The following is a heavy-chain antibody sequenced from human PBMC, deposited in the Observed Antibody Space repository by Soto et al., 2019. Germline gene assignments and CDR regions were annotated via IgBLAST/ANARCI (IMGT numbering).Heavy chain of an antibody. CDR2: MNPNSGNT. Sequence: RASVKVSCKASGGTFSSYDINWARQATGQGLEWMGWMNPNSGNTGYAQKFQGRVTMTRNTSISTAYMELSSLRSEDTAVYYCARRRYFDGGWFDPWGQGTLVTVSS. D-gene: IGHD3-9*01. J-gene: IGHJ5*02. CDR1: GGTFSSYD. V-gene: IGHV1-8*02. CDR3: ARRRYFDGGWFDP.